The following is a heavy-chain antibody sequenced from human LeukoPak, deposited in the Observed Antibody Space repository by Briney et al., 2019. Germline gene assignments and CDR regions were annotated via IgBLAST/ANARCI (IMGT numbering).Heavy chain of an antibody. J-gene: IGHJ5*02. CDR3: ARDGGTDWYDP. V-gene: IGHV3-7*01. Sequence: GGSLRLSCGASGFTISRYWMSWVRQAPGKGLEWVANIKQDGGERTYVDSVKGRFTISRDNAKNSLYLQMNSLRVEDTAMYYCARDGGTDWYDPWGQGTLVTVSS. CDR2: IKQDGGER. D-gene: IGHD1-1*01. CDR1: GFTISRYW.